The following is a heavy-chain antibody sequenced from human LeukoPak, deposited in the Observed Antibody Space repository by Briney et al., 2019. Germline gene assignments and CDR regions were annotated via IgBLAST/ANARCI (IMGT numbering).Heavy chain of an antibody. CDR3: ARAIYLRNWFDP. J-gene: IGHJ5*02. CDR1: GYTFTGYY. D-gene: IGHD2-21*01. CDR2: INPNSGGT. Sequence: ASVKVSCKASGYTFTGYYIHWVRQAPGQGLEWMGWINPNSGGTKYVQKFQGRVTMTRDTSISSAYMELSRLRSDDTAVYYCARAIYLRNWFDPWGQGTLVTVSS. V-gene: IGHV1-2*02.